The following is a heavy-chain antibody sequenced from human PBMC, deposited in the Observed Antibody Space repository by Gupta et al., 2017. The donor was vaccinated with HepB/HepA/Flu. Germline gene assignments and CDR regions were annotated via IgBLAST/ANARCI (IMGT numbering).Heavy chain of an antibody. CDR2: TYFRSGYYS. CDR3: ARGQMSTFDI. CDR1: GDSISRSSVA. Sequence: GPGLVKPSQTLSLTCGISGDSISRSSVAWNWIRQSQLRGLEWLGRTYFRSGYYSDYAVSVKSRITVTPDTSKNQSSLQLNSVTPDDTAIYYCARGQMSTFDIWGQGTMVTVSS. V-gene: IGHV6-1*01. J-gene: IGHJ3*02. D-gene: IGHD5/OR15-5a*01.